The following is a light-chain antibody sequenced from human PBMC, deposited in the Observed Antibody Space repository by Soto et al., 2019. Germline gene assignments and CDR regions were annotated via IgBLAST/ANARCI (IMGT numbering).Light chain of an antibody. J-gene: IGLJ3*02. CDR2: EVS. V-gene: IGLV2-14*01. CDR1: SSDVGSYNY. Sequence: QSALTQPASVSGSPGQSITISCTGTSSDVGSYNYVSWYQQHPGKAPKLMIYEVSNRPSGVSNRFSGSKSGNTASLTISGLQAEDEADYYCSSYTGSSTLVMFGGGTQLTVL. CDR3: SSYTGSSTLVM.